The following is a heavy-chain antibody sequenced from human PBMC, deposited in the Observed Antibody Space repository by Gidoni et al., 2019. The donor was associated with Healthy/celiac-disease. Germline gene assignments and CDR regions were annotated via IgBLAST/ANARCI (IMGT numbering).Heavy chain of an antibody. D-gene: IGHD7-27*01. CDR2: IIPILGTA. CDR1: GGTFSSYA. V-gene: IGHV1-69*01. J-gene: IGHJ6*02. Sequence: QVQLVQSGAEVKKPGSSVQVSCKASGGTFSSYAISWVRQAPGQGLEWMGGIIPILGTANDAQKFQGRVTITADESTSTAYMELSSLRSEDTAVYYCASPTGGWGYYYGMDVWGQGTTVTVSS. CDR3: ASPTGGWGYYYGMDV.